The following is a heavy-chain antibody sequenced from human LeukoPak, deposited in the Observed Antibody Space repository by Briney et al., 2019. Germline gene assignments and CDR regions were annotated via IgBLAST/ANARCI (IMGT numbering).Heavy chain of an antibody. Sequence: SVKDSFKTSGYTFTAYYLHWVRQAAGQELEGMGYSDPDSNDATYAQKFQGRVTLTRDTSFSTVYMDLSSLTSDDTAIYYCARESGSFDYWGQGTLVTVSS. CDR2: SDPDSNDA. CDR3: ARESGSFDY. V-gene: IGHV1-2*02. CDR1: GYTFTAYY. J-gene: IGHJ4*02. D-gene: IGHD1-26*01.